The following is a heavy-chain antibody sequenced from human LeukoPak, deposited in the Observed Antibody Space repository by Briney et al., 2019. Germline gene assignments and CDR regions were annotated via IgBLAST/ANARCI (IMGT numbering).Heavy chain of an antibody. Sequence: GGSLRLSCAVSGFTVSSNYMNWVRQAPGKGLEWVSVIYSGGSTYYAGSVKGRFTISRDNSKNTLYLQMDSLRAEDTAVYYCASGGEYDIYSHDAFDIWGQGTMVTVSS. CDR1: GFTVSSNY. CDR2: IYSGGST. J-gene: IGHJ3*02. D-gene: IGHD3-16*01. V-gene: IGHV3-66*01. CDR3: ASGGEYDIYSHDAFDI.